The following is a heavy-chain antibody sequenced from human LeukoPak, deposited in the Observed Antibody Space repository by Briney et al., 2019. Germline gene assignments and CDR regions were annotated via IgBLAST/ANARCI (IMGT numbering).Heavy chain of an antibody. J-gene: IGHJ4*02. CDR3: AASPQWRFLEWFDY. D-gene: IGHD3-3*01. CDR1: GFTFSSYW. V-gene: IGHV3-7*03. CDR2: IKEDGSEK. Sequence: GGSLRLSCAASGFTFSSYWMSWVRQAPGKGLEWVANIKEDGSEKYYVDSVKGRFTITRDNAKNSLYLQMNSLRAEDTAVYYCAASPQWRFLEWFDYWGQGTLVTVSS.